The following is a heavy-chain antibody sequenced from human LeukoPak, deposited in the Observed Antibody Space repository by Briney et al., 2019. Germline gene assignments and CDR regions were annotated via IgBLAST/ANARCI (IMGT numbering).Heavy chain of an antibody. CDR3: TRPYCSSTSCYPRYWYFDL. D-gene: IGHD2-2*01. CDR2: IRSKAYGGTT. Sequence: GRSLRLSCTASGFTFGDYAMGWVRQAPGKGLEWVGFIRSKAYGGTTEYAASVKGRFTISRDDSKSIAYLQMNSLKTEDTAVYYCTRPYCSSTSCYPRYWYFDLWGRGTLVTVSS. V-gene: IGHV3-49*04. CDR1: GFTFGDYA. J-gene: IGHJ2*01.